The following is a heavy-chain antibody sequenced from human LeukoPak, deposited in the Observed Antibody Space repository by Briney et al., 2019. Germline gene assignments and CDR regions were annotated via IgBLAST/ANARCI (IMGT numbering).Heavy chain of an antibody. J-gene: IGHJ4*02. CDR2: INPSGGST. CDR3: ARDDGSATLGFDS. Sequence: GASVKVSCKASGYIFTSYYMHWVRQAPGQGLEWMGIINPSGGSTTYAQMFQGRVTMARDTSTSTVYMELSSLRSVDTAVYFCARDDGSATLGFDSWGQGTLVTVSS. CDR1: GYIFTSYY. D-gene: IGHD1-26*01. V-gene: IGHV1-46*01.